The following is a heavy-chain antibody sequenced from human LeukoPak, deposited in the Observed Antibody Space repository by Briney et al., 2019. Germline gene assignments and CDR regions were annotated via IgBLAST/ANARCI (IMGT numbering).Heavy chain of an antibody. D-gene: IGHD2-2*01. V-gene: IGHV1-2*02. Sequence: ASVKVSCKASGYTFTGYSMHWVRQAPGQGLEWMGWINPNSGVTNYAQKFQGRATMTRDTSISTAYMELSGLRSDDTAVYYCARVGVEGASCYDYWGQGTLVTVSS. CDR3: ARVGVEGASCYDY. CDR2: INPNSGVT. J-gene: IGHJ4*02. CDR1: GYTFTGYS.